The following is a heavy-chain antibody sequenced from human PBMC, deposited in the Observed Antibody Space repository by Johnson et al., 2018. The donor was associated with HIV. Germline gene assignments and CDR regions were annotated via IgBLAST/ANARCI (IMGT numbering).Heavy chain of an antibody. V-gene: IGHV3-66*04. J-gene: IGHJ3*02. D-gene: IGHD2-8*01. CDR2: IYSGGST. CDR1: GFTVSSNY. Sequence: EVQLVESGGGLIQPGGSLRLSCAASGFTVSSNYMSWVRQAPGKGLEWVSVIYSGGSTYYADSVKGRFTISRDNSKNTLYLQMNSLRAEDTAVYYCARQGARPQWDAFDIWGQGTMVTVSS. CDR3: ARQGARPQWDAFDI.